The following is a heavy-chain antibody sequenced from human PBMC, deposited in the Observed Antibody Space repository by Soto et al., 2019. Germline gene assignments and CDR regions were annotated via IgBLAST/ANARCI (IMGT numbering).Heavy chain of an antibody. Sequence: GGSLRLSCTASGFTFGDYAMSWFRQAPGKGLEWVGFIRSKAYGGTTEYAASVKGRFTISRDDSKSIAYLQMNSLKTEDTAVYYCTRKLYYYGSGSYYNRQKRNDGTNYYMDVWGKGTTVTVSS. J-gene: IGHJ6*03. CDR3: TRKLYYYGSGSYYNRQKRNDGTNYYMDV. V-gene: IGHV3-49*03. CDR2: IRSKAYGGTT. D-gene: IGHD3-10*01. CDR1: GFTFGDYA.